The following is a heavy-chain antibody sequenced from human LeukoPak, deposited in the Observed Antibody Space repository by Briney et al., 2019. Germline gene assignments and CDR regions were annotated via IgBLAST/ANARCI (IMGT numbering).Heavy chain of an antibody. CDR1: GGSFSGYY. CDR3: AIHTPSPGAFDI. D-gene: IGHD1-1*01. V-gene: IGHV4-34*01. CDR2: INHSGST. J-gene: IGHJ3*02. Sequence: SETLSLTCAVYGGSFSGYYWSWIRQPPGKGLEWIGEINHSGSTNYNPSLKSRVTISVDTSKNQFSLKLSSVTAADTAVYYCAIHTPSPGAFDIWGQGTMVTVSS.